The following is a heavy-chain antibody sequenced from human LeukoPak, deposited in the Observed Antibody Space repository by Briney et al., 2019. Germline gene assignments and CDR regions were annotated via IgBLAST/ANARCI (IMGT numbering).Heavy chain of an antibody. J-gene: IGHJ5*02. Sequence: SQTLSLTCALSGGSITSGGYSWSWIRQPPGKGLEWIGYIYHSGSTYYNPSLKSRVTISVDRSKNQFSLKLSSVTAGETAVYYCARDYMGRGVEGNWFDPWGQGTLVTVSS. CDR1: GGSITSGGYS. CDR2: IYHSGST. D-gene: IGHD3-10*01. V-gene: IGHV4-30-2*01. CDR3: ARDYMGRGVEGNWFDP.